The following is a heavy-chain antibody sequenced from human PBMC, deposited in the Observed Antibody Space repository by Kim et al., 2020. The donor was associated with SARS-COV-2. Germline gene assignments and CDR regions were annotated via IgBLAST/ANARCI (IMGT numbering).Heavy chain of an antibody. Sequence: GGSLRLSCAASGFPFSTYGMHWVRQAPGKGLEWVALMTYDGSKKVYGDSVKGRFTISRDNSKNILYLEMNSLKAEDTAVYYCAKDFLELRTHDYYFYGM. J-gene: IGHJ6*01. V-gene: IGHV3-30*18. CDR3: AKDFLELRTHDYYFYGM. CDR2: MTYDGSKK. D-gene: IGHD1-7*01. CDR1: GFPFSTYG.